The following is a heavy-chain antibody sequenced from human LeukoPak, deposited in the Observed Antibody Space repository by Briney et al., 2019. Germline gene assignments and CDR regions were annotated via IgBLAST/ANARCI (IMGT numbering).Heavy chain of an antibody. D-gene: IGHD1-26*01. CDR2: LSGSGSDT. Sequence: GGSLRLSCAASGFTFSSSAMGWVRQAPGKGLEWVSTLSGSGSDTYYADSVKGRFTISRDNSKNTLSLQMNSLRAEDTAIYYCAKHDQSGSYFDYWGQGTLVTVSS. CDR3: AKHDQSGSYFDY. V-gene: IGHV3-23*01. CDR1: GFTFSSSA. J-gene: IGHJ4*02.